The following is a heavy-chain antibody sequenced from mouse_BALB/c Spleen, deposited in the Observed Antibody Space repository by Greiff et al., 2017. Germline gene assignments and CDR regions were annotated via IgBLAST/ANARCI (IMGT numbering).Heavy chain of an antibody. V-gene: IGHV2-9*02. CDR1: GFSLTSYG. CDR3: AKKYDDGYYYAMDY. D-gene: IGHD2-14*01. CDR2: IWAGGST. J-gene: IGHJ4*01. Sequence: VQLQQSGPGLVAPSQSLSITCTVSGFSLTSYGVHWVRQPPGKGLEWLGVIWAGGSTNYNSALMSRLSISKDNSKSQVFLKLNSLQTDDTATYYCAKKYDDGYYYAMDYWGQGTSVTVSS.